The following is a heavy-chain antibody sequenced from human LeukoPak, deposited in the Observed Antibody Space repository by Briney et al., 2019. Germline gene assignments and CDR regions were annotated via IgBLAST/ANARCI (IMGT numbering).Heavy chain of an antibody. V-gene: IGHV3-23*01. Sequence: GGSLRLSCAASGFTFSSYAMSWVRQAPGKGLEWVSAISGSGGSTYYADSVKGRFTISRDNSKNTLYLQMNSLRAEDTAVYYCAKGATNYYDSSGYWDYWGQGTLVTVSS. J-gene: IGHJ4*02. CDR1: GFTFSSYA. CDR3: AKGATNYYDSSGYWDY. D-gene: IGHD3-22*01. CDR2: ISGSGGST.